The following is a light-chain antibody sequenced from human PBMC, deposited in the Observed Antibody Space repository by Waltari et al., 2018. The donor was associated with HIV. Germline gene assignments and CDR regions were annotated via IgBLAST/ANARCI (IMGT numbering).Light chain of an antibody. V-gene: IGLV1-44*01. J-gene: IGLJ1*01. CDR1: SSNIGSNT. CDR3: ATWDDSLKGYV. Sequence: QSVLTQPPSASTTPGQRVTISCSGSSSNIGSNTVNWYEQLPGAAPKRLIYSNNQRPSGVPDRFSGSKSGTSASLAISGLHSDDEADYYCATWDDSLKGYVFGTGTKVTVL. CDR2: SNN.